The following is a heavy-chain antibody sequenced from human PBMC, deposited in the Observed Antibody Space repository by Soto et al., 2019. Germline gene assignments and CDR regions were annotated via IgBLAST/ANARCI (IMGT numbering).Heavy chain of an antibody. CDR2: ISAYNGNT. D-gene: IGHD1-7*01. CDR3: ASVTGTVDY. J-gene: IGHJ4*02. V-gene: IGHV1-18*01. CDR1: GYTFTIYG. Sequence: ASVKVSCKASGYTFTIYGISWVRQSPLQWLEWMGWISAYNGNTNYAQKLQGRVTMTTDTSTSTVFMELSSLRSEDTAVYYCASVTGTVDYWGQGTLVTVSS.